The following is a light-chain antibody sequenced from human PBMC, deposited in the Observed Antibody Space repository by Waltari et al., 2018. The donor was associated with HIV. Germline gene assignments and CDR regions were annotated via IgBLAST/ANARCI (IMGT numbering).Light chain of an antibody. CDR1: HSNIGADYG. CDR3: QSYDSGLGGV. V-gene: IGLV1-40*01. CDR2: DNN. J-gene: IGLJ2*01. Sequence: QSVLTQPPSVSGAPGQSVTISCTGAHSNIGADYGVHWYRQLPGTAPKLLIYDNNNRPSGVPDRFSGSKSGTSASLAITGLQAEDEADYYCQSYDSGLGGVFGGGTKLIVL.